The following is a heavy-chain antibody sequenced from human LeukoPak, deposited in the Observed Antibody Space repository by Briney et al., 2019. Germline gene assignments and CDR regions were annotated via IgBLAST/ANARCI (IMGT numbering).Heavy chain of an antibody. CDR2: ISSSGSTI. J-gene: IGHJ6*03. V-gene: IGHV3-11*01. D-gene: IGHD3-9*01. CDR1: GFTFSDYY. Sequence: GGSLRPSCASSGFTFSDYYMSWIRQAPGKGLEGVAYISSSGSTIYYADSVKGRFTISRDNSKNTLYLQMNSLRAEDTAVYYCAKCILTGYYKGYMDVWGKGTTVTISS. CDR3: AKCILTGYYKGYMDV.